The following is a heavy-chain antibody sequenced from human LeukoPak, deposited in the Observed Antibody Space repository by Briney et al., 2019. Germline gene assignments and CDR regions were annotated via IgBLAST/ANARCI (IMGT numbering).Heavy chain of an antibody. J-gene: IGHJ4*02. CDR3: AKDERNWNYNLASQTYD. V-gene: IGHV3-23*01. Sequence: PGGSLRLSCAGSGFTFANYAMSWVRQAPGKGLEWVSSISGGSASTFYADSVEGRFTISRDNSKNTLYLQMNSLRAEDTAVYYCAKDERNWNYNLASQTYDWGQGTLVTVSS. D-gene: IGHD1-7*01. CDR2: ISGGSAST. CDR1: GFTFANYA.